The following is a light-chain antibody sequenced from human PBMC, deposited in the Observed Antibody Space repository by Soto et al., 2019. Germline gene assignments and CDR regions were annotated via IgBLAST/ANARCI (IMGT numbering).Light chain of an antibody. CDR1: QSVSSSY. CDR3: QQYNDWPLT. CDR2: GAS. V-gene: IGKV3-20*01. J-gene: IGKJ4*01. Sequence: EIVLTQSPGTLSLSPGERATLSCRASQSVSSSYLAWYQQKPGQAPRLLIYGASSRATGIPDRFSGSGSGTDFTLTISRLQSEDFAVYYCQQYNDWPLTFGGGTKV.